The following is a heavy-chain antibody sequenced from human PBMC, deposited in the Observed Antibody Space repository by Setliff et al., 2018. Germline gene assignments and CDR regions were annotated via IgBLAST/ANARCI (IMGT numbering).Heavy chain of an antibody. CDR3: ARDRKEIVVKPPAASLDY. J-gene: IGHJ4*02. V-gene: IGHV1-18*01. CDR1: GYAFGSSG. D-gene: IGHD2-2*01. CDR2: ISAYNGYI. Sequence: VSCKASGYAFGSSGISWVRQAPGQGLEWMGWISAYNGYIVYAQKFQGRVTMTTDTSTTTAYMEVRSLRSDDTAVYYCARDRKEIVVKPPAASLDYWGQGTQVTVS.